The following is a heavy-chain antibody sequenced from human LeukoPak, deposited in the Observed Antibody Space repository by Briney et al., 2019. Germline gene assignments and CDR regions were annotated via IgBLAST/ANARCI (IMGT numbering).Heavy chain of an antibody. Sequence: PGGSLRPSCAASGFTFSSYGMHWVRQAPGKGLEWVAVIWYDGGNKYYADSVKGRFTISRDNYKNTLYLQMNSLRAEDTAVYYCAKQPFRTYYYGSGSYSPPDYWGQGTLVTVSS. CDR3: AKQPFRTYYYGSGSYSPPDY. J-gene: IGHJ4*02. V-gene: IGHV3-33*06. CDR1: GFTFSSYG. D-gene: IGHD3-10*01. CDR2: IWYDGGNK.